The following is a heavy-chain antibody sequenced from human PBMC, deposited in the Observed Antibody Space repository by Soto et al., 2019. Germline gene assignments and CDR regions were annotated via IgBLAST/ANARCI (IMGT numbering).Heavy chain of an antibody. J-gene: IGHJ4*02. V-gene: IGHV3-21*06. CDR3: ARSGELLQTFDS. D-gene: IGHD1-26*01. Sequence: LRLSCVVSGVSFSDYSMNWVRQAPGKGLEWVSLITGNSEYKYYAGSVKGRFTVSRDNAKNSLYLQMNSLTVEDTAVYYCARSGELLQTFDSWGQGTLVTV. CDR1: GVSFSDYS. CDR2: ITGNSEYK.